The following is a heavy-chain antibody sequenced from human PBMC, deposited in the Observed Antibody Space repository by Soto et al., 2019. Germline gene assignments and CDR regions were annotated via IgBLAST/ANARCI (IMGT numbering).Heavy chain of an antibody. V-gene: IGHV1-18*01. J-gene: IGHJ4*02. CDR1: GYTFSSYG. CDR2: ISANNGNT. D-gene: IGHD1-1*01. Sequence: ASVKVSCKASGYTFSSYGISWVRQAPGQGLEWMGWISANNGNTNYAQKLQGRVTMTTDTSTSTAYMELRSLRSDDTAVYYCARALLDGSNDYWGQGTLVTVSS. CDR3: ARALLDGSNDY.